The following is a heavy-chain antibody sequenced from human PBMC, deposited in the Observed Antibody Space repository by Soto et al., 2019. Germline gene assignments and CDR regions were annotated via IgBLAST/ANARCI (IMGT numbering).Heavy chain of an antibody. D-gene: IGHD3-10*01. CDR2: ISSSGSTI. Sequence: PGGSLRLSCAASGFTFSDYYMSWVRQAPGKWLERVSYISSSGSTIYYADSVKGRFTISRDNAKNSLYLKMNSLRAEDTAVYYCARDKIWFGELWDWFDPWGQGTLVIVS. CDR1: GFTFSDYY. V-gene: IGHV3-11*01. CDR3: ARDKIWFGELWDWFDP. J-gene: IGHJ5*02.